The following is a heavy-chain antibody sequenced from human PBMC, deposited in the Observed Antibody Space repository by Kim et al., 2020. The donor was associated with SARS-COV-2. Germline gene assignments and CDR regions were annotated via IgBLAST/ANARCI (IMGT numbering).Heavy chain of an antibody. D-gene: IGHD6-13*01. V-gene: IGHV3-23*01. CDR1: GFTFSSYA. Sequence: GGSLRLSCAASGFTFSSYAMSWVRQAPGKGLEWVSAISGSGGSTYYADSVKGRFTISRDNSKNTLYLQMNSLRAEDTAVYYCAKDSRLPRIAAAGTKEVRDYWGQGTLVTVSS. J-gene: IGHJ4*02. CDR2: ISGSGGST. CDR3: AKDSRLPRIAAAGTKEVRDY.